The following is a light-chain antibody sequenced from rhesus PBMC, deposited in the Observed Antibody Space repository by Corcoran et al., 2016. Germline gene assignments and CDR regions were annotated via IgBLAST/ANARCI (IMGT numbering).Light chain of an antibody. Sequence: DIQMSQSPSSLSASVGDKVTITCRASQDISNALAWYQQKPGKPPNLLSYAASSLQSGVPSRFSGSRSGADFTLTISSLQPEDFATYDCLQYSSSPYSFGQGTKVEIK. V-gene: IGKV1-33*02. CDR2: AAS. CDR3: LQYSSSPYS. J-gene: IGKJ2*01. CDR1: QDISNA.